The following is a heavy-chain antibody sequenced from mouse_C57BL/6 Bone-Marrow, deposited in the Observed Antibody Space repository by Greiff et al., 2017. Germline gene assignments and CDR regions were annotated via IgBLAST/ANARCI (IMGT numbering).Heavy chain of an antibody. CDR2: IGPENGDT. Sequence: VQLQQSGAELVRPGASVKLSCTASGFNIKDDYMHWVKQRPEQGLEWVGWIGPENGDTEYASKFQGKATIPADTSSNTAYLQLSSLTSEDTAVYYCTPYDYEGPWFAYWGQGTLVTVSA. CDR3: TPYDYEGPWFAY. D-gene: IGHD2-4*01. J-gene: IGHJ3*01. CDR1: GFNIKDDY. V-gene: IGHV14-4*01.